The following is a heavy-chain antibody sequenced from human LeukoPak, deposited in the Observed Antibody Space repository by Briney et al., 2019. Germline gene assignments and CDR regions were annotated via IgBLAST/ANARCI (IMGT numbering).Heavy chain of an antibody. CDR2: ISVYNGNT. V-gene: IGHV1-18*01. CDR1: GYTFPNYG. D-gene: IGHD3-16*01. CDR3: ARHYDSTAVAPQMDV. Sequence: ASVKVSCKASGYTFPNYGISWVRQAPGQGLEWMAWISVYNGNTNYAQKFQGRVTMTTDTSTNTASMELKSLRSDDTAVYYCARHYDSTAVAPQMDVWGQGTTVTVSS. J-gene: IGHJ6*02.